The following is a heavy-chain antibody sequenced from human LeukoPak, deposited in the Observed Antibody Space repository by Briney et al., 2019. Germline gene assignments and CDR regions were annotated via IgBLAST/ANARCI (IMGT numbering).Heavy chain of an antibody. Sequence: GGSLSLSCAVSGFTFSNYAMSWVRQAPGKGLEWVSAISGSGGSTYYADSVKGRFTISRDNSKNTLYLQMNSLRAEDTAVYYCAKAGGYCSGGSCYSGSGTFDYWGQGTLVTVSS. D-gene: IGHD2-15*01. J-gene: IGHJ4*02. CDR3: AKAGGYCSGGSCYSGSGTFDY. V-gene: IGHV3-23*01. CDR2: ISGSGGST. CDR1: GFTFSNYA.